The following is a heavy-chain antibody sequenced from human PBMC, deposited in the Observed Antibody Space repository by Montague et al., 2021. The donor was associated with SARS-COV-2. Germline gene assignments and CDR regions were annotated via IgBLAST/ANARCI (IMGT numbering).Heavy chain of an antibody. CDR1: GGSVTSGDYY. CDR3: ARAPCVGDCNSLAIWFDP. D-gene: IGHD2-21*02. V-gene: IGHV4-61*08. CDR2: IYNTGRT. J-gene: IGHJ5*02. Sequence: SETLSLTCTVSGGSVTSGDYYWTWIRQPPGKGLEWIGYIYNTGRTNYNPSLKSRVSISIDTSRNQISLRVTDVAAADTAVYYCARAPCVGDCNSLAIWFDPWGQGTLVSVSS.